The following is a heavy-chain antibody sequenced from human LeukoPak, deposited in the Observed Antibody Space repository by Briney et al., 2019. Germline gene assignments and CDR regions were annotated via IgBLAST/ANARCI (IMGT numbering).Heavy chain of an antibody. CDR1: GYTFTSYG. CDR2: ISAYSGNT. D-gene: IGHD3-22*01. V-gene: IGHV1-18*01. CDR3: ARRGGRHDSSGYMLY. Sequence: GASVKVSCKASGYTFTSYGISWVRQAPGQGLEWMGWISAYSGNTNYAQKLQGRVTMTTDTSTSTAYMELRSLRSDDTAVYYCARRGGRHDSSGYMLYWGQGTLVTVSS. J-gene: IGHJ4*02.